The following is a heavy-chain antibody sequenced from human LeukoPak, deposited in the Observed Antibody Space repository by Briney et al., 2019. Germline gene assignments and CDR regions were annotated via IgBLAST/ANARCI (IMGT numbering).Heavy chain of an antibody. V-gene: IGHV3-23*01. CDR1: GFTFSSYA. J-gene: IGHJ4*02. D-gene: IGHD3-9*01. Sequence: PGGSLRLSCAASGFTFSSYAMNWVRQAPGKGLEWVSPISGSGGSTYYADSVKGRFTISRDNSKNTLYLQMNSLRAEDTAVYYCAKHYDILTGYYSGIDYWGQGTLVTVSS. CDR2: ISGSGGST. CDR3: AKHYDILTGYYSGIDY.